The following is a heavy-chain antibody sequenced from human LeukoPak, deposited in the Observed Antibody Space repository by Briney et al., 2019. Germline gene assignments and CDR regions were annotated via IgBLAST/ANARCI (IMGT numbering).Heavy chain of an antibody. CDR3: ARVGTTMIVVVY. CDR1: GYTFTSYA. V-gene: IGHV1-3*01. Sequence: ASVKVSCKASGYTFTSYAMHWVRQAPGQRPEWMGWINAGNGNTKYSQKFQGRVTITRDTSASTAYMELSSLRSEDTAVYYCARVGTTMIVVVYWGQGTLVTVSS. J-gene: IGHJ4*02. D-gene: IGHD3-22*01. CDR2: INAGNGNT.